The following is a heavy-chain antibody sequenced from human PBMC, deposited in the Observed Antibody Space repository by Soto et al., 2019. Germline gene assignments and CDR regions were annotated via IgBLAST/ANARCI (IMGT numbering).Heavy chain of an antibody. CDR2: ISGSGGST. J-gene: IGHJ4*02. Sequence: GGSLRLSCAASGFTFSSYAMSWVRQAPGKGLEWVSAISGSGGSTYYADSVKGRFTISRDNSKNTLYLQMNSLRAEDTAVYYCAKVLLAYCGGDCYSFDYWGQGTLVTVSS. CDR1: GFTFSSYA. D-gene: IGHD2-21*02. CDR3: AKVLLAYCGGDCYSFDY. V-gene: IGHV3-23*01.